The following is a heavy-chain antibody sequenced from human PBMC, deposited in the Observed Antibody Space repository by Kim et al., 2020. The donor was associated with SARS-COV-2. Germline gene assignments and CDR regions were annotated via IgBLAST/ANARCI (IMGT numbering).Heavy chain of an antibody. V-gene: IGHV6-1*01. J-gene: IGHJ5*02. CDR3: ARDRSSSWWGWFDP. D-gene: IGHD6-13*01. Sequence: AVTLKSRITINPATSKNQFSLQLNSVTPEDTAVYYCARDRSSSWWGWFDPWGQGTLVTVSS.